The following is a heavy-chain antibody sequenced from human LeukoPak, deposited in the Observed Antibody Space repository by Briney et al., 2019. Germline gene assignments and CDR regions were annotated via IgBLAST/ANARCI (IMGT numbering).Heavy chain of an antibody. CDR2: IRYDGSNK. D-gene: IGHD3-22*01. V-gene: IGHV3-30*02. Sequence: GGSLRLSCAASGFTFSSYAMHWVRQAPGKGLEWVAFIRYDGSNKYYADSVKGRFTISRDNSKNTLYLQMNSLRAEDTAVYYCAKDLNYDSSGYYEGVDYWGQGTLVTVSS. CDR1: GFTFSSYA. J-gene: IGHJ4*02. CDR3: AKDLNYDSSGYYEGVDY.